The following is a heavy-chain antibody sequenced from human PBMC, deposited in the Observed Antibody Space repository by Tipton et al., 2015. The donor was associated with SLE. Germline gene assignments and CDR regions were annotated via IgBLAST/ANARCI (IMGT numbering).Heavy chain of an antibody. J-gene: IGHJ3*02. CDR3: AKERFGAFEI. CDR1: GFTFSDCG. Sequence: SLRLSCAASGFTFSDCGMHWVRQAPGKGLEWVAFVRYDGSQTYYADSVKGRVAISRDNSKNTLYLQMSSLRVEDTAVYYCAKERFGAFEIWGQGTMVTVSS. D-gene: IGHD3-16*01. CDR2: VRYDGSQT. V-gene: IGHV3-30*02.